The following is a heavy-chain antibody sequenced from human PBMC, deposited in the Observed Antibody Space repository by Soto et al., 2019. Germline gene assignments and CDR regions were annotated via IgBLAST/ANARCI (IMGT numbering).Heavy chain of an antibody. CDR3: SKVGELAVGGFDY. CDR2: ISDTGGST. CDR1: GFTFSSYA. V-gene: IGHV3-23*01. J-gene: IGHJ4*02. Sequence: SLRRSCAASGFTFSSYAMSWVRQAPGKGLEWVSRISDTGGSTYYADSVKGRFTISRDSSQNTLYLQMNSLRADDPALYYCSKVGELAVGGFDYFDQGALVTVSS. D-gene: IGHD2-15*01.